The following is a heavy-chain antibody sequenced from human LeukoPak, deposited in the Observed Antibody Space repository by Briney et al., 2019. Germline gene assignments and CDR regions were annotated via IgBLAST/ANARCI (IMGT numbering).Heavy chain of an antibody. V-gene: IGHV3-11*04. CDR2: ISGSGTNK. CDR3: GRRDYYDIKD. D-gene: IGHD3-22*01. CDR1: GFTFSDYF. J-gene: IGHJ4*02. Sequence: GGSLRLSCAASGFTFSDYFMTWIRQAPGKGLEWVSYISGSGTNKYYADSVKGRFTISRDNAKNSLYLQMNSLRAEDTAVYYCGRRDYYDIKDWGQGTLVTVSS.